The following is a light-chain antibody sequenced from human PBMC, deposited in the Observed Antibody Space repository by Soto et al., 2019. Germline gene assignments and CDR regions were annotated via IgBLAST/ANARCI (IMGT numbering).Light chain of an antibody. V-gene: IGLV4-69*01. J-gene: IGLJ3*02. Sequence: QSVLTQSPSASASLGASVKLTCTLSSGYSTYGIAWHQQQPEKGPRFLMKLNSDGSHNKRDGIPDRFSGSSSVAERYLTISSLQLEDEADYYCQTWGTGIWVFGGGTKLTVL. CDR1: SGYSTYG. CDR3: QTWGTGIWV. CDR2: LNSDGSH.